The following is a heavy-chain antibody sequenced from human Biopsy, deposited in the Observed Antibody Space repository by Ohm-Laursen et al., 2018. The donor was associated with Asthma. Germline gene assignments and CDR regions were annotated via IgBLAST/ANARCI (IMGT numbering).Heavy chain of an antibody. D-gene: IGHD5-12*01. CDR3: AKRRGYSGHDNDY. V-gene: IGHV3-30*18. J-gene: IGHJ4*02. Sequence: SLRLSCPAPGFMFTSFGMHWVRQAPGKGLEWVAVISYDGNHKFYEDSVKGRFTISRDNSKNTLYLQMNSLRTEDTAVYYCAKRRGYSGHDNDYWGQGTLVIVSS. CDR2: ISYDGNHK. CDR1: GFMFTSFG.